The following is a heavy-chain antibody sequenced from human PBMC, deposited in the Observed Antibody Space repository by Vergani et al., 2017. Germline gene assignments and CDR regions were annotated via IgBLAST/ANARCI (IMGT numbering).Heavy chain of an antibody. D-gene: IGHD6-19*01. CDR1: GFTFSSYA. V-gene: IGHV3-64*01. CDR3: AKGPRIAVAGTWFDP. J-gene: IGHJ5*02. Sequence: EVQLVESGGGLVQPGGSLRLSCAASGFTFSSYAMHWVRQAPGKGLEYVSAISSNGGSTYYANSVKGRFTISRDNSKNTLYLQMGSLRAEDTAVYYCAKGPRIAVAGTWFDPWGQGTLVTVSS. CDR2: ISSNGGST.